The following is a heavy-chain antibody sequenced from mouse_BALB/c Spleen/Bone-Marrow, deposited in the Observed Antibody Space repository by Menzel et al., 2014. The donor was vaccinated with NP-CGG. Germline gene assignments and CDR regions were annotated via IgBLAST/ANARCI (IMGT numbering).Heavy chain of an antibody. Sequence: EVKLVESGPGLVKPSQSLSLTCTVTGYSIXSDYAWNWIRQFPGNKLEWMGYITYSGSTSYNPSLKSRISITRDTSKNQFFLQLNSVTTEDTATYYCARYYDYDGDYFDYWGQGTTLTVSS. D-gene: IGHD2-4*01. V-gene: IGHV3-2*02. J-gene: IGHJ2*01. CDR3: ARYYDYDGDYFDY. CDR2: ITYSGST. CDR1: GYSIXSDYA.